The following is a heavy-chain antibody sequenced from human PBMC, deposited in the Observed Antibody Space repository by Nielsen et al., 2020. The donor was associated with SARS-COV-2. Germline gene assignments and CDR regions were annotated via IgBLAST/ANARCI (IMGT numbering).Heavy chain of an antibody. V-gene: IGHV3-30*18. CDR3: AKAGLLPDRQMRRRLDY. CDR1: GFTFSSYG. J-gene: IGHJ4*02. CDR2: ISYDGSNK. Sequence: GESLKISCAASGFTFSSYGMHWVRQAPGKGLEWVAVISYDGSNKYYADSVKGRFTISRDNSKNTLYLQMNSLRAEDTAVYYCAKAGLLPDRQMRRRLDYWGQGTLVTVSS. D-gene: IGHD2-21*02.